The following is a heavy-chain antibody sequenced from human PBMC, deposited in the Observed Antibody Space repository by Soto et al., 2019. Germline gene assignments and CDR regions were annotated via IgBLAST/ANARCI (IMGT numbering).Heavy chain of an antibody. CDR2: IYYSGST. J-gene: IGHJ4*02. CDR1: GGSFSGYY. Sequence: SXTLSLTCAVYGGSFSGYYRSWIRQPPGKGLEWIGYIYYSGSTNYNPSLKSRVTISVDTSKNQFSLKLSSVTAADTAVYYCARLLDVEAVATFDYWGQGTLVTVSS. D-gene: IGHD6-19*01. CDR3: ARLLDVEAVATFDY. V-gene: IGHV4-59*08.